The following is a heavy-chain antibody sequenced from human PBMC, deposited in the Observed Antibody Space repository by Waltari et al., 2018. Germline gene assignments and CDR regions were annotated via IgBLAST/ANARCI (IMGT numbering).Heavy chain of an antibody. CDR3: ARSYYYDSSGYYYTLYYYYGMDV. J-gene: IGHJ6*02. CDR1: VGTFSSYA. CDR2: IIPIFGKA. Sequence: QVQLVQSGAAVKKPGSSVKVSCKASVGTFSSYAISWVRQAPGHGLTWMGGIIPIFGKANYAQKFQGRVTITADESTSTAYMELSSLRSEDTAVYYCARSYYYDSSGYYYTLYYYYGMDVWGQGTTVTVSS. D-gene: IGHD3-22*01. V-gene: IGHV1-69*01.